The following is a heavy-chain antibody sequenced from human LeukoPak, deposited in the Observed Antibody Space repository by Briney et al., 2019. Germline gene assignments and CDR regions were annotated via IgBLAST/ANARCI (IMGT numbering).Heavy chain of an antibody. Sequence: ASVKVSCKASGYTFTGYYMHWVRQAPGQGLEWMGWINPNSGGTNYAQKFQGRVTMTRDTSISTAYMELSRLRSEDTAVYYCARGSGGDTYVDYWGQGTLVTVSS. CDR3: ARGSGGDTYVDY. J-gene: IGHJ4*02. D-gene: IGHD2-21*02. V-gene: IGHV1-2*02. CDR2: INPNSGGT. CDR1: GYTFTGYY.